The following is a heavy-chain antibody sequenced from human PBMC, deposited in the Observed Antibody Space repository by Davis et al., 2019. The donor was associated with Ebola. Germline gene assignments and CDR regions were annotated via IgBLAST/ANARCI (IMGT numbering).Heavy chain of an antibody. CDR1: GYSFTNYW. Sequence: GESLKISCKGSGYSFTNYWIGWVRQMPGKGLEWMGIIYPGDSDTRYSPSFQGQVTISADKSIRTAYLQWSRLKASDTAMYYCARSDYRNYYYYYGMDAWGQGTTVTVSS. CDR3: ARSDYRNYYYYYGMDA. J-gene: IGHJ6*02. V-gene: IGHV5-51*01. D-gene: IGHD4-11*01. CDR2: IYPGDSDT.